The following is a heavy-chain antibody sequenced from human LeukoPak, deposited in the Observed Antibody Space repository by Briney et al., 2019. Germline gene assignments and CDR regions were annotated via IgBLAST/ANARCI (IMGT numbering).Heavy chain of an antibody. D-gene: IGHD5-24*01. Sequence: GGSLRLSCAASGFTFDDYGMSWVRQAPGKGLEWVSTISDSGGSTYYADSVKGRFTISRDNSKNTLYLQMNSLRAEDTAAYYCTKAMSRDGYSRFDYWGLGTLVTVSS. CDR1: GFTFDDYG. CDR3: TKAMSRDGYSRFDY. J-gene: IGHJ4*02. CDR2: ISDSGGST. V-gene: IGHV3-23*01.